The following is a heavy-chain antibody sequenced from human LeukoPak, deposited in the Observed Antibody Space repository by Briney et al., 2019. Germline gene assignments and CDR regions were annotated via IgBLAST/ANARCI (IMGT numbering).Heavy chain of an antibody. Sequence: ASVKVSCKASGYTFTGYHMHWVRQAPGQGLEWMGRINPNSGDTNYAQKFQGRVTMTRDTSISTAYMELSRLRSDDTAVYYCARVIAVAGGHYYGMDVWGQGTTVTVSS. CDR1: GYTFTGYH. J-gene: IGHJ6*02. CDR3: ARVIAVAGGHYYGMDV. D-gene: IGHD6-19*01. CDR2: INPNSGDT. V-gene: IGHV1-2*06.